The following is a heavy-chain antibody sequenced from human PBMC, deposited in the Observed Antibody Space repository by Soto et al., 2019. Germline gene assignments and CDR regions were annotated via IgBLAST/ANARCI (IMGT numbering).Heavy chain of an antibody. CDR1: GFTFSSYA. CDR2: ISYDGSNK. CDR3: ARDDFDLIAVAGSPLDY. Sequence: GGSLRLSCAASGFTFSSYAMHWVRQAPGKGLEWVAVISYDGSNKYYADSVKGRFTISRDNSKNTLYLQMNSLRAEDTAVYYCARDDFDLIAVAGSPLDYWGQGTLVTVSS. D-gene: IGHD6-19*01. V-gene: IGHV3-30-3*01. J-gene: IGHJ4*02.